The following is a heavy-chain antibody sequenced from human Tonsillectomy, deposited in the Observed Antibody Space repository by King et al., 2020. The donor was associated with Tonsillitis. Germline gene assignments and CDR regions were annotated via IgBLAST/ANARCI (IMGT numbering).Heavy chain of an antibody. CDR3: ARGGTYSSSPFDY. D-gene: IGHD6-6*01. J-gene: IGHJ4*02. Sequence: VQLVESGGGLVQPGGSLRLSCAASGFTFSSYWMHWFRQAPGKGLVWVSRINSDGSSTSYADTVKGRFTISRDNAKNTLYLQMNSLRAEDTAVYYCARGGTYSSSPFDYWGQGTLVTVSS. V-gene: IGHV3-74*01. CDR2: INSDGSST. CDR1: GFTFSSYW.